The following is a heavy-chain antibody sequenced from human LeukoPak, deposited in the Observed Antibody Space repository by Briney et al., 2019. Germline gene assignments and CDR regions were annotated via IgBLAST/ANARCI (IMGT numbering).Heavy chain of an antibody. Sequence: GGSLRLSCEASGLTFSNSWMHWVRQAPGKGLVWVSRINNEGTAISYADSVRGRFTISRDNAKNTLYLQMNSLRAEDTAVYYCARVSGLGMNEYYQHWGQGTLVTVAS. CDR2: INNEGTAI. D-gene: IGHD3-10*01. CDR3: ARVSGLGMNEYYQH. V-gene: IGHV3-74*01. CDR1: GLTFSNSW. J-gene: IGHJ1*01.